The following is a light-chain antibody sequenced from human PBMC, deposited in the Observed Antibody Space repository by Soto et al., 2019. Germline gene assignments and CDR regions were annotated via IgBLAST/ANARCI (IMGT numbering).Light chain of an antibody. CDR3: QHYGSSRWT. Sequence: EVVLTQSPGALSLSPGERTTLSCRASQSVSSSYLAWYQQKPGQAPRLLIYAASSRATGIPDRFSGSGSGTDFTLTISRLEPEDFAFYYCQHYGSSRWTFGQGTEVEV. V-gene: IGKV3-20*01. CDR2: AAS. J-gene: IGKJ1*01. CDR1: QSVSSSY.